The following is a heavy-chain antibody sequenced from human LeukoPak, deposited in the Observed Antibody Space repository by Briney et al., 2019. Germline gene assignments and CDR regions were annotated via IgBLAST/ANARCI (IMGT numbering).Heavy chain of an antibody. V-gene: IGHV3-23*01. CDR1: GFTFSSYA. Sequence: GGSLRLSCAASGFTFSSYAMSWVRQAPGKGLEWVSAISGSDGSTYYADSVKGRFTISRDNSKNTLYLQMNSLRAEDTAVYYCARLLLWFGNYFDYWGQGTLVTVSS. CDR2: ISGSDGST. D-gene: IGHD3-10*01. CDR3: ARLLLWFGNYFDY. J-gene: IGHJ4*02.